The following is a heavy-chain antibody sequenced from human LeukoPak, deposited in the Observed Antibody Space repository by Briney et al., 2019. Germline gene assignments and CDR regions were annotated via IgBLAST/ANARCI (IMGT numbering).Heavy chain of an antibody. V-gene: IGHV3-33*01. CDR3: ATNSYTGSSKNTFNF. CDR1: GFIFSTYG. Sequence: GGSLRLSCAASGFIFSTYGMHWVRQAPGKGLEWVAVIWYDGSNKNYADSVKGQFTISRDNSKNTLYLQMNSLRAEDTAVYYCATNSYTGSSKNTFNFWGQGTLVTVSS. D-gene: IGHD3-16*01. CDR2: IWYDGSNK. J-gene: IGHJ4*02.